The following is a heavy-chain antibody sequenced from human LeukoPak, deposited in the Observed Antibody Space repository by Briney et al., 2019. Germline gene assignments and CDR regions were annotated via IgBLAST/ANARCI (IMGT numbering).Heavy chain of an antibody. CDR3: ARESKTYDGSGYYHDY. D-gene: IGHD3-22*01. Sequence: SETLSLTCSVSGDSIRNYFWSWIRQPAGKGLEWIGRIYTSGSIDYKPSLRSRVTMSVDTSRHQFSLKLTSVTAADTAVYYCARESKTYDGSGYYHDYWGQGTLVTVSS. CDR2: IYTSGSI. J-gene: IGHJ4*02. V-gene: IGHV4-4*07. CDR1: GDSIRNYF.